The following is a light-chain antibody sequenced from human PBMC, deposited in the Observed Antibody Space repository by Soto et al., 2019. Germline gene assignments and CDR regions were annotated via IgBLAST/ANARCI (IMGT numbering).Light chain of an antibody. CDR1: QSRVHSDGNTY. CDR2: WAS. V-gene: IGKV2-30*02. J-gene: IGKJ1*01. Sequence: DIVMTQSPLSMAVTLGQPASISCRSSQSRVHSDGNTYLNWFQQRPGKSPKLLVYWASTLESGVPSRFSGSGSGTEFTLSISGLQPDDFATYYCQQFYAYSPWTFGQGTKVAIK. CDR3: QQFYAYSPWT.